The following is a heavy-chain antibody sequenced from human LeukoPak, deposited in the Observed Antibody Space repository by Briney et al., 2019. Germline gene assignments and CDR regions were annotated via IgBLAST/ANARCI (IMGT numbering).Heavy chain of an antibody. Sequence: PGGSLRLSCAASVFTFSGYWMPWVRQAPGKGLVWVSRINTDGSSTSYADSVKGRFTISRDNAKNTLYLQMNSLRAEDTAVYYCARVPYYYDSSGYFGYWGQGTLVTVSS. CDR2: INTDGSST. CDR1: VFTFSGYW. J-gene: IGHJ4*02. CDR3: ARVPYYYDSSGYFGY. D-gene: IGHD3-22*01. V-gene: IGHV3-74*01.